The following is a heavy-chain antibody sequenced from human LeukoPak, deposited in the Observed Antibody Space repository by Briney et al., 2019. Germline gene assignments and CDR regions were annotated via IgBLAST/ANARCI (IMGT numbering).Heavy chain of an antibody. CDR1: GDSISGNYYY. Sequence: KTSETLSLTCTVSGDSISGNYYYWGWIRQPPGKGLEWIASIYYGGSTYYNPSLKSRVTMSVDTSKNQFSLKLSSVTAADTAVYYCARDRDGYYTFDYWGQGTLVTVSS. CDR3: ARDRDGYYTFDY. J-gene: IGHJ4*02. CDR2: IYYGGST. V-gene: IGHV4-39*07. D-gene: IGHD3-3*01.